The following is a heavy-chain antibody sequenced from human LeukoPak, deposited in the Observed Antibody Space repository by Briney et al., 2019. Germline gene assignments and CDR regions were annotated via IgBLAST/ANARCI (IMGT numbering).Heavy chain of an antibody. Sequence: GGSLKLSCAASGFSFSSYAMSWVRQAPGKGLEWVSAISGSGGSTYYADSVKGRFTISRDNSKNTLYLQMNSLRAEDTAVYYCAKDPKNTAMFGHHWGQGTLVTVSS. CDR2: ISGSGGST. J-gene: IGHJ4*02. V-gene: IGHV3-23*01. D-gene: IGHD5-18*01. CDR3: AKDPKNTAMFGHH. CDR1: GFSFSSYA.